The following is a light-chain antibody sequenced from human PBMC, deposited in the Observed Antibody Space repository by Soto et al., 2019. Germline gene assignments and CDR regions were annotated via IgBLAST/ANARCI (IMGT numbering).Light chain of an antibody. V-gene: IGLV2-14*03. CDR2: DVS. Sequence: QSALTQPASVSGSPGQSITISCSGTSSDVGGYNYVSWYQQHPGKAPRVMIYDVSNRPSGVSDRFSGSKSGNTATLTISGLQAEDEADYYCSSYTSDNTDVFASGTKLTVL. J-gene: IGLJ1*01. CDR3: SSYTSDNTDV. CDR1: SSDVGGYNY.